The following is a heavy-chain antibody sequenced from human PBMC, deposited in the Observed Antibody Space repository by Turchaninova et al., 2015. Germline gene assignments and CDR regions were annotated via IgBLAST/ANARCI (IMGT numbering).Heavy chain of an antibody. CDR1: GSTFSNSA. CDR3: AIGVVATGSH. J-gene: IGHJ4*02. Sequence: QMQVVQSGPEVRKPGTSVKVSCKASGSTFSNSAVQWVRQARGQRLEGIGWIGVGSGKTSYSQKFQKRVTITRDMSTGTAYMDLSSLTSEDTAVYYCAIGVVATGSHWGQGTLVTVSS. V-gene: IGHV1-58*01. D-gene: IGHD5-12*01. CDR2: IGVGSGKT.